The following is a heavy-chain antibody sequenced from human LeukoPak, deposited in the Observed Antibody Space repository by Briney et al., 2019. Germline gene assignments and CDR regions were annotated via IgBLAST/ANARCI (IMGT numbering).Heavy chain of an antibody. CDR1: GFTFSNCW. Sequence: PGGSLRLSCAASGFTFSNCWMHWVRQAPGKGLVWVSRINSDGSSTTYADSVKGRFTISRDNAKNTLYLQMNSLRAEDTAVYYCARDGYGSGPDIDYWGQGTLVTVSS. CDR3: ARDGYGSGPDIDY. D-gene: IGHD3-10*01. J-gene: IGHJ4*02. V-gene: IGHV3-74*01. CDR2: INSDGSST.